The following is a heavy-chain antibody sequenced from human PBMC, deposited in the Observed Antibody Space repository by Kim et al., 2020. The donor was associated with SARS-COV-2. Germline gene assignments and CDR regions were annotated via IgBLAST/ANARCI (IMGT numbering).Heavy chain of an antibody. D-gene: IGHD3-10*01. J-gene: IGHJ4*02. Sequence: SETLSLTCAVYGGSFSGYYWSWIRQPPGKGLEWIGEINHSGSTNYNPSLKSRVTISVDTSKNQFSLKLSSVTAADTAVYYCARARRGGLWFGDALEFAYWGQGTLVTVSS. CDR3: ARARRGGLWFGDALEFAY. V-gene: IGHV4-34*01. CDR1: GGSFSGYY. CDR2: INHSGST.